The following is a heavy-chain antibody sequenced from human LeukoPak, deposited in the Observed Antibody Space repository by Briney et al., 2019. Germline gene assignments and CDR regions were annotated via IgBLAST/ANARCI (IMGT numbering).Heavy chain of an antibody. V-gene: IGHV3-66*01. CDR1: GFTVNLNY. D-gene: IGHD1-14*01. CDR3: ARDFMYNVNCAGC. J-gene: IGHJ4*02. CDR2: IYPGGDT. Sequence: GGSLRLSCVASGFTVNLNYMSWVRQAPGKGLEWVSVIYPGGDTYYADSVKGRFTISRDNAKNTLYLQMNSLRAEDTAVYYCARDFMYNVNCAGCWGQGTLVTVSS.